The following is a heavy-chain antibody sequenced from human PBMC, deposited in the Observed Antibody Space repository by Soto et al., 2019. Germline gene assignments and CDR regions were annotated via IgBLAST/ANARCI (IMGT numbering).Heavy chain of an antibody. CDR2: ISGDDGRGSAGDT. V-gene: IGHV3-23*01. Sequence: EVLLLESGGGVVRPGGPLRLSCAASGFTFGAYAMNWVRQVPGKGLQWVSSISGDDGRGSAGDTYYADSGWGRFTISRDDSKNTLFLQMKSLRADAAAIYYCAKFSNADTYWGRGTLVTVSS. CDR1: GFTFGAYA. D-gene: IGHD5-18*01. CDR3: AKFSNADTY. J-gene: IGHJ4*02.